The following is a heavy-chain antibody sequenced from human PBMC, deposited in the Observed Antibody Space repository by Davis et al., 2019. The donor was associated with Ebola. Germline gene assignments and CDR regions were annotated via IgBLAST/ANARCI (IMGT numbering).Heavy chain of an antibody. CDR3: ARDNFGGGVVMFERWFDP. J-gene: IGHJ5*02. CDR1: GYSISSVYY. Sequence: SETLSLTCAVSGYSISSVYYWGWIRQPPGKGLEWIGSIYYSGSTYYNPSLKSRVTISVDTSKNQFSLKLSSVTAADTAVYYCARDNFGGGVVMFERWFDPWGQGTLVTVSS. D-gene: IGHD3-3*01. V-gene: IGHV4-38-2*02. CDR2: IYYSGST.